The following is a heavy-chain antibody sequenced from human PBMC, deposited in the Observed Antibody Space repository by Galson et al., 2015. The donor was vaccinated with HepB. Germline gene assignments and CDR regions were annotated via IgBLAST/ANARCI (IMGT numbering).Heavy chain of an antibody. CDR2: IYHSGST. D-gene: IGHD4-17*01. Sequence: LSLTCAVSGGSISSSNWWSWVRQPPGKGLEWIGEIYHSGSTNYNPSLKSRVTISVDKSKNQFSLKLSSVTAADTAVYYCARDYGDYVLGYYYGMDVWGQGTTVTVSS. CDR1: GGSISSSNW. V-gene: IGHV4-4*02. CDR3: ARDYGDYVLGYYYGMDV. J-gene: IGHJ6*02.